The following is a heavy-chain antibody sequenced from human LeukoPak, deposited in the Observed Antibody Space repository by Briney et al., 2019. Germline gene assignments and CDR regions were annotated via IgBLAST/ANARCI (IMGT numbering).Heavy chain of an antibody. V-gene: IGHV3-30*02. J-gene: IGHJ4*02. Sequence: GGSLRLSCAASGFTFSSYGMHWVRQAPGKGLEWVAFIRYDGSNKYYADSAKGGFTISSDNSENTLYLQMNSLRAEDTAVYYCAKGFSMTTPYYFDYWGQGTLVTVSS. D-gene: IGHD4-11*01. CDR1: GFTFSSYG. CDR3: AKGFSMTTPYYFDY. CDR2: IRYDGSNK.